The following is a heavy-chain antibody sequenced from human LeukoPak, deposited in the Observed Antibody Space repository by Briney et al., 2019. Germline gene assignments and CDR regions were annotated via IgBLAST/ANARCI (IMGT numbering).Heavy chain of an antibody. V-gene: IGHV3-23*01. CDR3: AKDLHDSWAVDY. CDR2: IGVGGDT. D-gene: IGHD3-3*01. CDR1: GFTFSSYG. Sequence: GGSLRLSCAASGFTFSSYGMSWVRQAPGKGLEWVSHIGVGGDTDSADSVKGRFTISRDNSKKTLYLQMNSLTADDTALYYCAKDLHDSWAVDYWGPGILVTVSS. J-gene: IGHJ4*02.